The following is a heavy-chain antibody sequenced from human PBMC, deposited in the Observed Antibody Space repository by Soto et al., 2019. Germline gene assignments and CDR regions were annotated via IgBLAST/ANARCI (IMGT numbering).Heavy chain of an antibody. D-gene: IGHD2-2*01. CDR3: AHGYCISTSCDLLDY. J-gene: IGHJ4*02. CDR2: IYWDDDK. CDR1: GFSLSTSGVG. V-gene: IGHV2-5*02. Sequence: QITLKESGPTLVKPTQTLTLTCTFSGFSLSTSGVGVGWIRQPPGKALEWLALIYWDDDKRYSPSLKSRLTINKDTSKNQVVLTMTNMDPVDTATYYCAHGYCISTSCDLLDYWGQGTLVTVSS.